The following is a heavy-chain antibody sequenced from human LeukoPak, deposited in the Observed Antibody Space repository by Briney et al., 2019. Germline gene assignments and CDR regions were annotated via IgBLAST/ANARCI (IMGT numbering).Heavy chain of an antibody. V-gene: IGHV4-39*02. CDR1: GGSISSSSYY. CDR3: AREKTYYDILTGYYIGDAFDI. Sequence: SETLSLTCTVSGGSISSSSYYWGWVRQPPGKGLEWIGSIYYSGNTYYNPSLESRVTISLDTSKNQYSLRLSSVTAADTAVYYCAREKTYYDILTGYYIGDAFDIWGQGTMVTVSS. D-gene: IGHD3-9*01. J-gene: IGHJ3*02. CDR2: IYYSGNT.